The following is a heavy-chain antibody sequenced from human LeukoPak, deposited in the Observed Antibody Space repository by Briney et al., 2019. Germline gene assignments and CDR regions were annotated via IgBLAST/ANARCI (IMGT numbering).Heavy chain of an antibody. CDR1: GGSISSSSYY. CDR2: IYYSGST. D-gene: IGHD2-8*01. J-gene: IGHJ4*02. Sequence: PSETLSLTCTVSGGSISSSSYYWGWIRQPPGKGLEWIGYIYYSGSTNYNPSLKSRVTISVDTSKNQFSLKLSSVTAADTAVYYCARSLMVYAQFDYWGQGTLVTVSS. V-gene: IGHV4-61*05. CDR3: ARSLMVYAQFDY.